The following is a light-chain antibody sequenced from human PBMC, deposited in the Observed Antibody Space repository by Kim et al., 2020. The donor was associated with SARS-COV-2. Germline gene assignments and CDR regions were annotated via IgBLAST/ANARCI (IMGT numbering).Light chain of an antibody. Sequence: SASVGDRVTITCRASQDVRNDVGWYQQKPGKAPKVLIYAASTLQSGVPSRFSGSAAGTDFTLTINSLQPEDFATYYCLQGHTYPLTFGQGTKLEI. V-gene: IGKV1-6*01. CDR3: LQGHTYPLT. J-gene: IGKJ2*01. CDR1: QDVRND. CDR2: AAS.